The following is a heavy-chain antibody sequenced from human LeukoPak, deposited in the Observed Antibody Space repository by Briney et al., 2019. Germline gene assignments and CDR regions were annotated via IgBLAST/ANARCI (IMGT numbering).Heavy chain of an antibody. CDR1: GFTFSSYG. V-gene: IGHV3-33*01. CDR2: IWYDGSNK. J-gene: IGHJ4*02. D-gene: IGHD6-19*01. CDR3: ARFRGAAGTSPFDY. Sequence: GRSLRLSCAASGFTFSSYGMHWVRQAPGKGLEWVAVIWYDGSNKYYADSVKGRFTISRDNSKNTLYLQMNSLRAEDTAVYYCARFRGAAGTSPFDYWGQGTLVTVSS.